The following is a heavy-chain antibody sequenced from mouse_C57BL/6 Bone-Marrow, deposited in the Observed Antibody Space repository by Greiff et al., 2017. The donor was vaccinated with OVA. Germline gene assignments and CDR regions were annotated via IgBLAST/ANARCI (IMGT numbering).Heavy chain of an antibody. J-gene: IGHJ2*01. D-gene: IGHD2-12*01. CDR2: INPYNGDT. CDR3: ARGTTVDY. Sequence: EVMLVESGPELVKPGDSVKISCKASGYSFTGYFMNWVMQSHGKSLEWIGRINPYNGDTFYNQKFKGKATLTVDKSSSTAHMELRSLTSEDSAVYYCARGTTVDYWGQGTTLTVSS. CDR1: GYSFTGYF. V-gene: IGHV1-20*01.